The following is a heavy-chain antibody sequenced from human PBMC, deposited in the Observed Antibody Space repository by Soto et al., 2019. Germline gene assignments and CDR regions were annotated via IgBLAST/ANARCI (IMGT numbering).Heavy chain of an antibody. CDR2: IYYSGST. CDR3: ARVPYSGYVFDY. J-gene: IGHJ4*02. D-gene: IGHD5-12*01. Sequence: SETLSLTCTVSGGSLSSYYWSWIRQPPGKGLEWIGYIYYSGSTNYNPSLKSRVTISVDTSKNQFSLKLSSVTAADTAVYYCARVPYSGYVFDYWGQGTLVTVSS. V-gene: IGHV4-59*01. CDR1: GGSLSSYY.